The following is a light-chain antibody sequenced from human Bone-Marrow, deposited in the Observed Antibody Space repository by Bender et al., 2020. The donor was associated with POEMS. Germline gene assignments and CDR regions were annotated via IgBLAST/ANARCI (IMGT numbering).Light chain of an antibody. CDR2: EGS. CDR1: RSDIGSYNH. CDR3: CSYAGSYTLV. J-gene: IGLJ2*01. V-gene: IGLV2-23*01. Sequence: QSALTQPASVSGSPGQSITIACTGTRSDIGSYNHVSWYQQHPGKAPKLMIYEGSKRPSGVSNRFSGSKSGNTASLTISGLQAEDEADYCCCSYAGSYTLVFGGGTKLTVL.